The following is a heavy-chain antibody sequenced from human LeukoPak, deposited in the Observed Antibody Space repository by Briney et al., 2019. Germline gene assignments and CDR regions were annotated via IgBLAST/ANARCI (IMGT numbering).Heavy chain of an antibody. V-gene: IGHV3-11*06. CDR2: ISSSSSYT. CDR3: ARDSGSGRNFDY. CDR1: GFTFSDYY. D-gene: IGHD2-15*01. Sequence: GGSLRLSRAASGFTFSDYYMSWIRQAPGKGLEWVSYISSSSSYTNYADSVKGRFTISRDNAKNSLYLQMNSLRAEDTAVYYCARDSGSGRNFDYWGQGTLVTVSS. J-gene: IGHJ4*02.